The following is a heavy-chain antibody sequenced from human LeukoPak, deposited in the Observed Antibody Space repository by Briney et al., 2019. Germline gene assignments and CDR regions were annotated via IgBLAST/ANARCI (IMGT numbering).Heavy chain of an antibody. Sequence: GGSLRLSCAASGFTFISYDMHWVRQPTGKGLEWVSGIDTAGGTYYAGSVKGRFTISRENAKNSLSLQMNSLRAGDTAVYYCASVVTNLGGSYNYWGQGTLVTVSS. CDR3: ASVVTNLGGSYNY. CDR2: IDTAGGT. J-gene: IGHJ4*02. D-gene: IGHD1-26*01. V-gene: IGHV3-13*04. CDR1: GFTFISYD.